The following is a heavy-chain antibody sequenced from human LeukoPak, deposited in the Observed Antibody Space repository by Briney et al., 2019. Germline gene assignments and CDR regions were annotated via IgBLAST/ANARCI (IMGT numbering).Heavy chain of an antibody. Sequence: GGSLRLSCAASGFTFSTYSMNWVRQAPGKGLEWVSYVSSSSSIIFYADPVKGRFTISRDNANKSLYLQMNSLRAEDTAVYYCARDYGSSGWSDAFDIWGQGTMVTVSS. J-gene: IGHJ3*02. D-gene: IGHD6-19*01. CDR3: ARDYGSSGWSDAFDI. CDR1: GFTFSTYS. CDR2: VSSSSSII. V-gene: IGHV3-48*01.